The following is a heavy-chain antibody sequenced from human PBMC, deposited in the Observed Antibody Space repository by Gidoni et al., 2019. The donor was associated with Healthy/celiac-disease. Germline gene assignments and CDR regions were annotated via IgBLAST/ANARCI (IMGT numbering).Heavy chain of an antibody. V-gene: IGHV1-2*06. D-gene: IGHD6-19*01. Sequence: QVQLVQSGAEVKKPGASVQASSKAYGYTFTGYYIHWVRQAPGQGLEWMGRIHPNSGGTNYAQKFQGRVTMTRDTSISTAYMELSRLRSDDTAVYYCARVARAHSEEWLVPNGDFDYWGQGTLVTVSS. CDR2: IHPNSGGT. CDR1: GYTFTGYY. J-gene: IGHJ4*02. CDR3: ARVARAHSEEWLVPNGDFDY.